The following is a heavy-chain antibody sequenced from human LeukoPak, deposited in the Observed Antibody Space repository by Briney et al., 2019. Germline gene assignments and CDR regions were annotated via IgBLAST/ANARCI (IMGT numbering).Heavy chain of an antibody. CDR2: IYYSGST. D-gene: IGHD2-15*01. J-gene: IGHJ4*02. CDR1: GGSISSGGYY. CDR3: ARVVVVAATPDY. V-gene: IGHV4-31*03. Sequence: SETLSLTCTVSGGSISSGGYYWSWIRQHPGKGLEWIGYIYYSGSTYYNPSLKSRVTISVDTSKNQFSLKLSSVTAADTAVYYCARVVVVAATPDYWAREPWSPSPQ.